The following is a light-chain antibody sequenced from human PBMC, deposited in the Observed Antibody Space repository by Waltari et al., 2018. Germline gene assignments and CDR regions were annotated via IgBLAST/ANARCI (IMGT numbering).Light chain of an antibody. CDR3: QQYGSSALYT. V-gene: IGKV3-20*01. Sequence: EIVLTQSPGILSLSPGERATLSCRASQSISSTYLAWYQQKPGQAPRLLIYGASSRATGIPDRFSGGGSGTDFTLTISRLEPEDFAVYYCQQYGSSALYTFGPGTKVDIK. J-gene: IGKJ3*01. CDR2: GAS. CDR1: QSISSTY.